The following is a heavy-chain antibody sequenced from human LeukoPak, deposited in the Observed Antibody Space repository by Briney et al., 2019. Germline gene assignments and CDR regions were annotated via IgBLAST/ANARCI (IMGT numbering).Heavy chain of an antibody. D-gene: IGHD1-14*01. CDR2: IIPIFGTA. Sequence: SVKVSCKASGGTFSSYAISWVRQAPGQGLEWMGGIIPIFGTANYAQKFQGRVTLTRDTSATTAYLEVSSLRPEDMAVYYCARERGIRDAFDFWGQGTMVTVSS. CDR3: ARERGIRDAFDF. CDR1: GGTFSSYA. J-gene: IGHJ3*01. V-gene: IGHV1-69*05.